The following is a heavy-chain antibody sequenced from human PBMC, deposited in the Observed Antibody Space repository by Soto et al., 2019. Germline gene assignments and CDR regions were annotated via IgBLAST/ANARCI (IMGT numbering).Heavy chain of an antibody. CDR2: ISAYNGNT. V-gene: IGHV1-18*01. D-gene: IGHD6-19*01. CDR1: GYTFTSYG. J-gene: IGHJ4*02. Sequence: GASVKVSCKASGYTFTSYGISWVRQAPGQGLEWMGWISAYNGNTNYAQKLQGRVTMTTDTSTSTAYMELRSLRSDDTAVYYCARDVGYSGGWYLAGGIGTFDCWGQGPLVTVSS. CDR3: ARDVGYSGGWYLAGGIGTFDC.